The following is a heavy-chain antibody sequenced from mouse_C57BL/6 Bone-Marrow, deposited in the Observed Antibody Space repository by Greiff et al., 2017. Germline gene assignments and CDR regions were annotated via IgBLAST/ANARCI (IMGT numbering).Heavy chain of an antibody. CDR2: INPGSGGT. Sequence: VQLQQSGAELVRPGTSVKVSCKASGYAFTNYLIEWVKQRPGQGLEWIGVINPGSGGTNYNEKFKGKETLTADKSSSTAYMQLSSLTSEDSAVYFCARKEVLYGYDYDGGVRYAMDYWGQGTSVTVSS. CDR1: GYAFTNYL. V-gene: IGHV1-54*01. J-gene: IGHJ4*01. D-gene: IGHD2-4*01. CDR3: ARKEVLYGYDYDGGVRYAMDY.